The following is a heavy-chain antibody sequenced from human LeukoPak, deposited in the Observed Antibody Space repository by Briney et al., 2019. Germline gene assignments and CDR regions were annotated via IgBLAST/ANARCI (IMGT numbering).Heavy chain of an antibody. CDR1: GYTFTSYY. CDR2: INPSGGST. Sequence: ASVKVSCKASGYTFTSYYMHWVRQAPGQGLEWMGIINPSGGSTSYAQKFQGRVTMTRDTSKNQFSLKLRSVTAADTAVYYCARHPAGGNPLELWGQGTMVTFSS. V-gene: IGHV1-46*01. J-gene: IGHJ4*02. D-gene: IGHD4-23*01. CDR3: ARHPAGGNPLEL.